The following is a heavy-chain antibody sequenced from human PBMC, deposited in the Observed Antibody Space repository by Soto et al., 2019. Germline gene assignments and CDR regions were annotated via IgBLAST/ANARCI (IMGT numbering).Heavy chain of an antibody. CDR1: GDPISRYH. CDR3: TGDRNNRVWYKY. V-gene: IGHV4-59*01. Sequence: QVQLQESGPGLVKPSETLSLSCTVSGDPISRYHWSWIRQTPGQGLEWIGYAHNSGSTSYNPSLKSLVTISIDTSRKQFSLRLRSVTAEDTAVYYCTGDRNNRVWYKYWGQGTLVTVSS. CDR2: AHNSGST. D-gene: IGHD6-19*01. J-gene: IGHJ4*02.